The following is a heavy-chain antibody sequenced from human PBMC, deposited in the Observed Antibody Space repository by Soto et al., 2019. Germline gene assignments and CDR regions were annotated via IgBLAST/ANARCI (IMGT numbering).Heavy chain of an antibody. J-gene: IGHJ4*02. CDR1: GFTFSSYG. CDR2: IWYDGSNK. CDR3: ATLGHSGSYTDY. Sequence: QVQLVESGGGVVQPGRSLRLSCAASGFTFSSYGMHWVRQAPGKGLEWVAVIWYDGSNKYYADSVKGRFTISRDNSKNTLYLQMNSLRAEDTAVYSCATLGHSGSYTDYWGQGTLVTVSS. V-gene: IGHV3-33*01. D-gene: IGHD1-26*01.